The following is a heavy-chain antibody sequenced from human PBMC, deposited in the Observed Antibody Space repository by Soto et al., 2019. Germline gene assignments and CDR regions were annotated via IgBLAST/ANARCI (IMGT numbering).Heavy chain of an antibody. CDR2: IYNSGST. CDR3: AREDTTRSFDY. J-gene: IGHJ4*02. D-gene: IGHD5-18*01. Sequence: QVQLQESGPGLVKPSQTLSLTCTVSGDSISSGIYYWSWIRQPPGKGLEWIGYIYNSGSTYYNPSLKSRVPILADTSKNQFSLKVSSVTAADTAVYYCAREDTTRSFDYWGQGTLVTVSS. V-gene: IGHV4-30-4*01. CDR1: GDSISSGIYY.